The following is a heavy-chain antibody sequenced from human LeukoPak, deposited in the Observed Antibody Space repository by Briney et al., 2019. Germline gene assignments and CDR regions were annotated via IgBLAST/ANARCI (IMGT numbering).Heavy chain of an antibody. D-gene: IGHD6-13*01. J-gene: IGHJ3*02. CDR2: ITGSGTNT. V-gene: IGHV3-23*01. CDR1: GFIFTNYG. CDR3: AKDGSSGIAATADAFDI. Sequence: PGGSLRLSCAASGFIFTNYGFSWVRQAPGKGLGWVSGITGSGTNTYYADSVKGRFTISRDNSKNTLYLQMSTLRDEDTAVYYCAKDGSSGIAATADAFDIWGQGTMVTVSS.